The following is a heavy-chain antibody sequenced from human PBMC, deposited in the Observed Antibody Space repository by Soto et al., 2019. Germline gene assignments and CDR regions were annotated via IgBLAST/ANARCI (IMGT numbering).Heavy chain of an antibody. CDR1: ELNFVDYA. J-gene: IGHJ4*02. CDR2: ISASGGNP. V-gene: IGHV3-23*01. D-gene: IGHD3-10*01. Sequence: LPYVGFELNFVDYAMSRISQDTRKGLEWVSVISASGGNPSYADSVQGRFSISRDNAKNTRNLQMNRLRGEDTDMYYCSKARGITTNWYVPDYWGQGTMVTVSS. CDR3: SKARGITTNWYVPDY.